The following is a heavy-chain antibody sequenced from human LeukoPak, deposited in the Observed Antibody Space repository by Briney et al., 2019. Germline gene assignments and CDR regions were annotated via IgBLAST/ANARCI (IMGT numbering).Heavy chain of an antibody. V-gene: IGHV3-21*01. J-gene: IGHJ4*02. CDR3: ARDTTPPLRFFDY. Sequence: GGSLRLSCAASGFTFSSYSMNWVRQAPGKGLEWVSSISSSSSYIYYADSVKGRFTISRDNAKNSLYLQMNSLRAEDTAVYYCARDTTPPLRFFDYWGQGTLVTVSS. CDR1: GFTFSSYS. CDR2: ISSSSSYI. D-gene: IGHD1-1*01.